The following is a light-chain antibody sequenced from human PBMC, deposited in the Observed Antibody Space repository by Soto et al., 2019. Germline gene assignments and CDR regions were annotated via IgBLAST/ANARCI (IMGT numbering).Light chain of an antibody. CDR3: QQYGSSPRT. CDR1: QSLADNY. CDR2: GAS. Sequence: EVVLTQSPGTLSLSPGDRAALSCRASQSLADNYLAWYQQKPGQAPRLLMYGASTRLTGIPDRFSGSGSGTDFTLIISRLEPEALAVYYCQQYGSSPRTLGQGTKVEIK. V-gene: IGKV3-20*01. J-gene: IGKJ1*01.